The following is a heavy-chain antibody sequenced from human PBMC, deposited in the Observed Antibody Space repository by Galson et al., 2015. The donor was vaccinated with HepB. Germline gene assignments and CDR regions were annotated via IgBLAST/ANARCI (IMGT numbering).Heavy chain of an antibody. CDR1: GGTFSSYA. CDR2: IIPIFGTA. Sequence: SCKASGGTFSSYAISWVRQAPGQGLEWMGGIIPIFGTANYAQKFQGRVTITADESTSTAYMELSSLRSEDTAVYYCARSFYYYDSSGYYLDYWGQGTLVTVSS. J-gene: IGHJ4*02. D-gene: IGHD3-22*01. V-gene: IGHV1-69*01. CDR3: ARSFYYYDSSGYYLDY.